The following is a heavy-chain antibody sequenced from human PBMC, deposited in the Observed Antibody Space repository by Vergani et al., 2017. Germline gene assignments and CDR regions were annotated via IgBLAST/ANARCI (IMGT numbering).Heavy chain of an antibody. CDR3: ARDRTAGQHHLGMDV. CDR2: IWYDGSNK. V-gene: IGHV3-33*01. Sequence: QVQLVESGGGVVQPGRSLRLSCAASGFTFSSYGMHWVRQAPGKGLEWVAVIWYDGSNKYYADSVKGRFTISRDNSKNTLYLQMNSLRAEDTAVYYCARDRTAGQHHLGMDVWGQGTTVTVSS. CDR1: GFTFSSYG. D-gene: IGHD6-19*01. J-gene: IGHJ6*02.